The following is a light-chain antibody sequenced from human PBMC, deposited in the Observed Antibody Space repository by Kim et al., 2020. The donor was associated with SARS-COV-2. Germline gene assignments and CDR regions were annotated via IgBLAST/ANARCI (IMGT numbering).Light chain of an antibody. CDR2: SNN. CDR1: SSNIGSNT. Sequence: QPVLTHPPSASGTPGQRVTISCSGSSSNIGSNTVKWYQQLPGTAPKLLIYSNNQRPSGVPDRFSGSKSGTSASLAISGLQSEDEADYYCAAWDDSLNGVVFGGGTQLTVL. V-gene: IGLV1-44*01. CDR3: AAWDDSLNGVV. J-gene: IGLJ2*01.